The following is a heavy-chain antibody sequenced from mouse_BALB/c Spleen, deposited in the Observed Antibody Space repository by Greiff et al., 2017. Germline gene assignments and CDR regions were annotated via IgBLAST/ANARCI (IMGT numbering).Heavy chain of an antibody. CDR1: GYTFTSYY. J-gene: IGHJ4*01. V-gene: IGHV1S81*02. Sequence: QVQLQQSGAELVKPGASVKLSCKASGYTFTSYYMYWVKQRPGQGLEWIGEINPSNGGTNFNEKFKSKATLTVDKSSSTAYMQLSSMTSEDSAVYYYTRESITTAGDAMDYWGQGTSVTVSS. D-gene: IGHD1-2*01. CDR3: TRESITTAGDAMDY. CDR2: INPSNGGT.